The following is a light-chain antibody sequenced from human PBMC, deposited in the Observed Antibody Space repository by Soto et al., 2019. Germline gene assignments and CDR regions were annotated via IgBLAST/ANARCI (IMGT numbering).Light chain of an antibody. J-gene: IGKJ2*01. CDR1: QSVSNN. CDR3: HHYISRPYS. V-gene: IGKV3-15*01. Sequence: VMTESLATLSVSPGERATLSCRASQSVSNNLAWYQQKPGQAPRLLIYDASTRAPGFPARFSGSGSGTEFTLTISSLQSEDFAVYSCHHYISRPYSCGQGTKWIS. CDR2: DAS.